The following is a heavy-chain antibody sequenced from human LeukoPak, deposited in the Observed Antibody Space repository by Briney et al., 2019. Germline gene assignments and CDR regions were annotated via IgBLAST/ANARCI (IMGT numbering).Heavy chain of an antibody. J-gene: IGHJ6*03. CDR2: ISAYNGNT. CDR1: GYTFTSYG. Sequence: GATVKVSCKASGYTFTSYGISWVRQAPGQGLEWMGWISAYNGNTNYAQKLQGRVTMTTDTSTSTAYMEPRSLRSDDTAVYYCARRGTAMGYYYYMDVWGKGTTVTVSS. V-gene: IGHV1-18*01. D-gene: IGHD5-18*01. CDR3: ARRGTAMGYYYYMDV.